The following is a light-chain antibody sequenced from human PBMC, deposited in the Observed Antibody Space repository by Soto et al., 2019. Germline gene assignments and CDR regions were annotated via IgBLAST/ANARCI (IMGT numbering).Light chain of an antibody. Sequence: DIQMTQSPSSLSASVGGRFTITCRASQSIANYLNWYQQKPGTAPKVLXFAASSLQSGVPSRLSGSGSGTDFTLTISSLQPEDFATYYCQQVNNYPLTFGGGAKVDIK. CDR2: AAS. J-gene: IGKJ4*01. CDR1: QSIANY. V-gene: IGKV1-39*01. CDR3: QQVNNYPLT.